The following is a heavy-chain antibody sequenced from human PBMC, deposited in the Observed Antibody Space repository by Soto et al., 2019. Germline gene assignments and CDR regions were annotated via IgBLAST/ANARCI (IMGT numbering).Heavy chain of an antibody. Sequence: HVQLVQSGTEVKKPGASVRVSCMVSGYPFTTYYIHWVRQAPGQGLEWMGWIDPRSGGTVYEQKFQGRVTMTRDTSISTVYMDLSGLTSDYTALYYWATADSGIFPYWGQGSLVTGSS. J-gene: IGHJ4*02. CDR3: ATADSGIFPY. D-gene: IGHD1-26*01. CDR1: GYPFTTYY. CDR2: IDPRSGGT. V-gene: IGHV1-2*02.